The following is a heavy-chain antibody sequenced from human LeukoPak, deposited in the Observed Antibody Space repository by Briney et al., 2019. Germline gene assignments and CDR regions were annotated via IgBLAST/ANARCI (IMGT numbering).Heavy chain of an antibody. CDR3: ARGPGHTYYYDSSGYRSRQAFDY. V-gene: IGHV4-34*01. J-gene: IGHJ4*02. CDR2: INHSGST. CDR1: GGSFSGYY. D-gene: IGHD3-22*01. Sequence: SETLSLTCAVYGGSFSGYYWSWIRQPPGKGLEWIGEINHSGSTNYNPSLKSRVTISVDTSKNQFSLKLSSVTAADTAVYYRARGPGHTYYYDSSGYRSRQAFDYWGQGTLVTVSS.